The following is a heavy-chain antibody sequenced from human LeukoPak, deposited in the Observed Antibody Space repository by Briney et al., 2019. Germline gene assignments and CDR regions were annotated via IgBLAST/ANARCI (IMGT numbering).Heavy chain of an antibody. D-gene: IGHD3-3*01. CDR2: IYYSGST. V-gene: IGHV4-59*01. CDR3: ARVFWSGYFNLDSYYFDY. J-gene: IGHJ4*02. Sequence: SETLSLTCTVPGGSISSYYWSWIRQPPGKGLEWIGYIYYSGSTNYNPSLKSRVTISVDTSKNQFSLKLSSVTAADTAVYYCARVFWSGYFNLDSYYFDYWGQGTLVTVSS. CDR1: GGSISSYY.